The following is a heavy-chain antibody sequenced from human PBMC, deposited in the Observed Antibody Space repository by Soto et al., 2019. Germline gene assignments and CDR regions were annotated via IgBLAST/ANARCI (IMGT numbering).Heavy chain of an antibody. CDR2: ISSSSSYI. CDR1: GFTFSSYS. CDR3: ARDRPITLNYGMDV. V-gene: IGHV3-21*01. D-gene: IGHD2-8*01. Sequence: EVQLVESGGGLVKPGGSLRLSCAASGFTFSSYSMNWVRQAPGKGLEWVSSISSSSSYIYYADSVKGRFTISRDNAKNSLNLQMNSPRAEVTAVYYCARDRPITLNYGMDVWGQGTTVTVSS. J-gene: IGHJ6*02.